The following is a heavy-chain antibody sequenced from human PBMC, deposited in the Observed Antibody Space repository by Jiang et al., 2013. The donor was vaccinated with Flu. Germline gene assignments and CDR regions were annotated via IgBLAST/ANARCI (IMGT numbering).Heavy chain of an antibody. CDR1: VSSNSAA. D-gene: IGHD3-22*01. CDR2: TYYRSKWYN. Sequence: VSSNSAAWNWIRQSPSRGLEWLGRTYYRSKWYNDYAVSVKSRITINPDTSKNQFSLQLNSVTPEDTAVYYCARAGGMGYYDSSAYWYFDLWGRRHPGHCLL. CDR3: ARAGGMGYYDSSAYWYFDL. V-gene: IGHV6-1*01. J-gene: IGHJ2*01.